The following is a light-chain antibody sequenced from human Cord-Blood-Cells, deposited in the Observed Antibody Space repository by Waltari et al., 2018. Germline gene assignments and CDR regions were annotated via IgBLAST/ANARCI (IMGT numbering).Light chain of an antibody. Sequence: DIQMTQSPSSLSASVGDVVTITCRAIKSISIFLNWYQQKPGKAPKLLIYAASSLQSAVPSRFSGSGSGTDFTLTISSLQPEDFATYYCQQSYSTPPTFGQGTKVEIK. CDR3: QQSYSTPPT. V-gene: IGKV1-39*01. CDR1: KSISIF. J-gene: IGKJ1*01. CDR2: AAS.